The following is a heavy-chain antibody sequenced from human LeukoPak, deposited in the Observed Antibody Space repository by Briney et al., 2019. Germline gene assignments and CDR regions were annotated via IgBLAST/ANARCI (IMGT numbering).Heavy chain of an antibody. CDR1: GFTFSSYS. CDR3: ARTNYGILTGYNPYFDY. CDR2: ISSSSSYI. Sequence: GGSLRLSCAASGFTFSSYSMNWVRQAPGKGLEWVSSISSSSSYIYYADSVKGRFTISRDNAENSLYLQMNSLRAEDTAVYYCARTNYGILTGYNPYFDYWGQGTLVTVSS. J-gene: IGHJ4*02. D-gene: IGHD3-9*01. V-gene: IGHV3-21*01.